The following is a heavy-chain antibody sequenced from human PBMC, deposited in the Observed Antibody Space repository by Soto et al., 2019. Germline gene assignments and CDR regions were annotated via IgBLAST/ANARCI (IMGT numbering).Heavy chain of an antibody. V-gene: IGHV4-39*01. J-gene: IGHJ6*02. CDR3: ACIFSRGYSYGLYYYGMDV. CDR2: IFYSGST. Sequence: ETLSLTCSVSGGSISSSSYYWGWIRQPPGKGLEWIGSIFYSGSTYYNPSLKSRVTISVDTSKNQFSLKLSSVTAADTAMYYCACIFSRGYSYGLYYYGMDVWCRGTTIS. D-gene: IGHD5-18*01. CDR1: GGSISSSSYY.